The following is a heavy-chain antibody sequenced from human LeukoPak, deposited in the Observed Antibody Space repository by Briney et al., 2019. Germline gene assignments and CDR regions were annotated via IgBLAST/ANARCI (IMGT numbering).Heavy chain of an antibody. CDR1: GGSISSSSYY. V-gene: IGHV4-39*01. Sequence: SETLSLTCTVSGGSISSSSYYWGWIRQPPVKGLECSGSSYYSGSTYYNPSLKSRVTISVDTSKNQFSLKLSSVTAADTAVYYCARAPYCSGGSCRYYYYYMDVWGKGTTVTVSS. J-gene: IGHJ6*03. CDR3: ARAPYCSGGSCRYYYYYMDV. CDR2: SYYSGST. D-gene: IGHD2-15*01.